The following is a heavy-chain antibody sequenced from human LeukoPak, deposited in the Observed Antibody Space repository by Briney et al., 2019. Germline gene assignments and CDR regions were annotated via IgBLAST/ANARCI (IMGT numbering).Heavy chain of an antibody. Sequence: PGGSLRLSCAASGFTVSSYWMYWVRQAPGKGLVWVSLINGDGSSTTYADSVEGRSTISSDNAKNTLYLQMNSLRAEDTAVYYCARDRTLDYWGRGTLVTVSS. J-gene: IGHJ4*02. CDR3: ARDRTLDY. V-gene: IGHV3-74*01. CDR1: GFTVSSYW. CDR2: INGDGSST.